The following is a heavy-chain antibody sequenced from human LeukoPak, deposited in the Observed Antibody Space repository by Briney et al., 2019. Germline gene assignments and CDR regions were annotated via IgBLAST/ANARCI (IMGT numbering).Heavy chain of an antibody. CDR1: GFTFSSYA. Sequence: GGSLRLSCAASGFTFSSYAMSWVRQAPGKGLEWVSVIYSGGSTYYADSVKGRFTISRDNSKNTLYLQMNSLRAEDTAVYYCAREAPNHYYDSSGYFDYWGQGTLVTVSS. CDR2: IYSGGST. CDR3: AREAPNHYYDSSGYFDY. J-gene: IGHJ4*02. D-gene: IGHD3-22*01. V-gene: IGHV3-53*01.